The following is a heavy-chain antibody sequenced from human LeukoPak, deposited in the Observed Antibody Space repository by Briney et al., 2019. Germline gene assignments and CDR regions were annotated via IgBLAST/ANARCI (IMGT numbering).Heavy chain of an antibody. CDR1: GFTFSSYG. J-gene: IGHJ3*02. Sequence: PGRSLRLSCAASGFTFSSYGMHWVRQAPGKGLEWVAVIWYDGSNKYYADSVKGRFTISRDNSKNTLYLQMNSLRAEDTAVYYCAATSEYSPIWGQGTMVTVSS. CDR3: AATSEYSPI. CDR2: IWYDGSNK. V-gene: IGHV3-33*01. D-gene: IGHD1-14*01.